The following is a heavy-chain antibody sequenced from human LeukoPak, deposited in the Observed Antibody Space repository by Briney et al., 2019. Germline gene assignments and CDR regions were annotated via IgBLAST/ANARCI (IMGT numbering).Heavy chain of an antibody. D-gene: IGHD6-19*01. J-gene: IGHJ6*02. Sequence: PGGSLRPSCAASGFMFTNCAFHCVPHTPDKGPEWVSTVSYDGKYEFYSDSVKGRFSISRNYSDNTVYLQMNMLRPEDSAVFYCAKVSGPLYYYAIDAWGQGTKVTVSS. CDR3: AKVSGPLYYYAIDA. V-gene: IGHV3-30*18. CDR1: GFMFTNCA. CDR2: VSYDGKYE.